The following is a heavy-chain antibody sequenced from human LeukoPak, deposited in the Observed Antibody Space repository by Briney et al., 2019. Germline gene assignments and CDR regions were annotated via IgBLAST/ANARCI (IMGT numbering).Heavy chain of an antibody. J-gene: IGHJ3*02. V-gene: IGHV3-48*01. CDR1: GFTFSGYS. D-gene: IGHD5-12*01. CDR3: ARSRATYAFDI. CDR2: ISSSGSTI. Sequence: PGGSLRLSCTASGFTFSGYSMNWARQAPGKGLEWVSYISSSGSTIYYADSVKGQFTISRDNAMNSLYLQMNSLRAEDTAVYYCARSRATYAFDIWGQGTMVTVS.